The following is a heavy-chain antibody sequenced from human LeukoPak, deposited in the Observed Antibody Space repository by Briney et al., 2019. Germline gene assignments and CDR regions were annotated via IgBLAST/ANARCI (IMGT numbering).Heavy chain of an antibody. CDR2: IWYDGSNK. J-gene: IGHJ4*02. D-gene: IGHD3-10*01. CDR1: GFTFSSYG. Sequence: GGPLRLSCAASGFTFSSYGMHWVRQAPGKGLEWVAVIWYDGSNKYYADSVKGRFTISRDNSKNTLYLQMNSLRAEDTAVYYCARGPYYGSGSYYSNPFDYWGQGTLVTVSS. V-gene: IGHV3-33*01. CDR3: ARGPYYGSGSYYSNPFDY.